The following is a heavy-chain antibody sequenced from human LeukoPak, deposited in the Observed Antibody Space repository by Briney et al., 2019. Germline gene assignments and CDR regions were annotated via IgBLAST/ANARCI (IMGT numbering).Heavy chain of an antibody. D-gene: IGHD3-22*01. Sequence: PGGSLRLSCAASGFTFSSYEMNWVRQAPGKGLDWVSYISSSGSTIYYADSVKGRFTISRDNAKNSLFLQMNSLRAEDTAVYYCARVLHKRNYDSSIYYGYWGQGTLVTVSS. J-gene: IGHJ4*02. CDR2: ISSSGSTI. CDR1: GFTFSSYE. CDR3: ARVLHKRNYDSSIYYGY. V-gene: IGHV3-48*03.